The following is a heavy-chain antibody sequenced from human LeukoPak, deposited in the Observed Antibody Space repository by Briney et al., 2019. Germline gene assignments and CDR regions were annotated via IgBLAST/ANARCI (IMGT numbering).Heavy chain of an antibody. CDR2: ISSSGSTI. Sequence: GGSLRLSCAASGFTFSSYEMNWVRQAPGKGLEWVSYISSSGSTIYYADSVKGRFTISRDNAKNSLYLQMNSLRAEDTAVYYCARAAKGVSGSYYGITSDFDYWGQGTLVTVS. V-gene: IGHV3-48*03. CDR1: GFTFSSYE. J-gene: IGHJ4*02. CDR3: ARAAKGVSGSYYGITSDFDY. D-gene: IGHD1-26*01.